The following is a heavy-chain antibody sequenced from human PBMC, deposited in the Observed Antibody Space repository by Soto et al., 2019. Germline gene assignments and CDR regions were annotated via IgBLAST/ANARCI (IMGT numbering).Heavy chain of an antibody. CDR1: RYTFTDYY. D-gene: IGHD6-19*01. CDR2: INPYSGGA. V-gene: IGHV1-2*02. Sequence: ASVKVSCKASRYTFTDYYIHWVRQAPGQGLEWMGWINPYSGGAIYAQRFQGRVTMTRDTSITTAYMELSRLRSDDTAVFYCARVSVRADWFDTWGQGTLVTVSS. CDR3: ARVSVRADWFDT. J-gene: IGHJ5*02.